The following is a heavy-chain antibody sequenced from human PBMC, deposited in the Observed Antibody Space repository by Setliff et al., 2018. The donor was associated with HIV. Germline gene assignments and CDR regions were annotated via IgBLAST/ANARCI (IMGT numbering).Heavy chain of an antibody. CDR3: ASEDYDLLTGYRGGSPGYY. V-gene: IGHV1-18*01. D-gene: IGHD3-9*01. J-gene: IGHJ4*02. CDR1: GYSFSSYG. CDR2: ISAENGNT. Sequence: ASVKVSCKAYGYSFSSYGLNWVRQAPGQGLEWLGWISAENGNTNYAQKFQGRVIMTTDTSTSTAYMELKSLRSEDTAVYYCASEDYDLLTGYRGGSPGYYWGLGTLVTVSS.